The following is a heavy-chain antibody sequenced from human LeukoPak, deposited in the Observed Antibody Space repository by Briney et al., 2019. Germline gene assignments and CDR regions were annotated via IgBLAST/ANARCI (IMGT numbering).Heavy chain of an antibody. D-gene: IGHD3-10*01. CDR1: GFTVSSNY. CDR2: IYSGGST. Sequence: PGGSLRLSCAASGFTVSSNYMSWVRQAPGKGLEWVSVIYSGGSTYYADSVKGRFTISRDNSKNTLYLQMKNLRAEDTAVYYCASGSGSYRTPYYYMDVWGKGTTVTVSS. J-gene: IGHJ6*03. V-gene: IGHV3-53*01. CDR3: ASGSGSYRTPYYYMDV.